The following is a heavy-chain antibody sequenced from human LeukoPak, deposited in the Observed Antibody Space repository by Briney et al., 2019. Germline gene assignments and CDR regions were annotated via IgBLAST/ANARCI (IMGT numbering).Heavy chain of an antibody. Sequence: GGSLRLSCAASGCTFSSYGMHWVRQAPGKGLEWVAVISYLGDDQFYAESVKGRFTISRDNSNKMVFLQMNSLRGEDTAVYYCAKDRSSGPHYYYGMDVWGRGTTVIVSS. V-gene: IGHV3-30*18. CDR2: ISYLGDDQ. D-gene: IGHD6-25*01. J-gene: IGHJ6*02. CDR3: AKDRSSGPHYYYGMDV. CDR1: GCTFSSYG.